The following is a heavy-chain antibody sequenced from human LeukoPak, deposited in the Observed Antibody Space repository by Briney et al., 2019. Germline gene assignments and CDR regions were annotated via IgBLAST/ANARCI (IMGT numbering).Heavy chain of an antibody. V-gene: IGHV4-39*01. CDR1: GGSISNNNYY. CDR2: IYYSGST. D-gene: IGHD5-12*01. J-gene: IGHJ4*02. Sequence: SETLSLTCTVSGGSISNNNYYWGWIRQPPGKGLEWIGTIYYSGSTYYNPSLKSRVTVSVDTSKHQFSLKLSSVTAADTTVYYCARMYSGYEDYWGQGTLVTVSS. CDR3: ARMYSGYEDY.